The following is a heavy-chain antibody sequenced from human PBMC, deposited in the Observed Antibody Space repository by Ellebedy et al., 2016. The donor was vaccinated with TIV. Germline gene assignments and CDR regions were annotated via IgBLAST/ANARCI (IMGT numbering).Heavy chain of an antibody. V-gene: IGHV4-59*01. Sequence: MPSETLSLTCTVSGGSINNYYWGWFRQPPGKGLQCIGYIYYSGSTNYNPSLKSRVTISVDTSKNQFSLKLSSVTAADTAVYYCARDRPGYSSGSYWGQGTLVTVSS. J-gene: IGHJ4*02. D-gene: IGHD6-19*01. CDR3: ARDRPGYSSGSY. CDR2: IYYSGST. CDR1: GGSINNYY.